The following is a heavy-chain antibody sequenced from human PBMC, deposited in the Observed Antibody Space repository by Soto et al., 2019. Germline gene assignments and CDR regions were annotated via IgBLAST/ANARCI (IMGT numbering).Heavy chain of an antibody. V-gene: IGHV1-69*13. CDR3: ARGAGLLWFGESNLDY. CDR2: IIPIFGTA. J-gene: IGHJ4*02. CDR1: GGTSSSYA. Sequence: SVKVSCKASGGTSSSYAISWVRQAPGQGLEWMGGIIPIFGTANYAQKFQGRVTITADESTSTAYMELSSLRSEDTAVYYCARGAGLLWFGESNLDYWGQGTLVTVSS. D-gene: IGHD3-10*01.